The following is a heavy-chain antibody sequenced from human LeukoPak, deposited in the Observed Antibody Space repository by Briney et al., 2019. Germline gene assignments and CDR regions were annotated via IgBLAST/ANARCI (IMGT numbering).Heavy chain of an antibody. V-gene: IGHV1-2*02. CDR2: INPNSGGT. J-gene: IGHJ4*02. CDR3: ARTMVAGSNSGFDY. CDR1: VYTFTGYY. Sequence: ASVKVSCKASVYTFTGYYMHWVRQAPAQGLEWMGWINPNSGGTNYAQKFQGRVTMTRDTSISTAYMELSRLRSDDTAVYYCARTMVAGSNSGFDYWGQGTLVTVSS. D-gene: IGHD6-19*01.